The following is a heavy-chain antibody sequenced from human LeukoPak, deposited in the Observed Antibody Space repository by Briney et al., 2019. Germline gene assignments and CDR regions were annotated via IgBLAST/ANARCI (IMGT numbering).Heavy chain of an antibody. CDR3: ARIGYSSSSRYLDY. D-gene: IGHD6-13*01. V-gene: IGHV2-26*01. CDR1: GFSLSNARMG. CDR2: IFSHDEK. Sequence: SGPVLAKPTETLTLTCTVSGFSLSNARMGVSWIRQPPEQALEWLAHIFSHDEKSYSTSLKSRLTISKDTSKSQVVLTMTNMDPVDTATYYCARIGYSSSSRYLDYWGQGTLVTVSS. J-gene: IGHJ4*02.